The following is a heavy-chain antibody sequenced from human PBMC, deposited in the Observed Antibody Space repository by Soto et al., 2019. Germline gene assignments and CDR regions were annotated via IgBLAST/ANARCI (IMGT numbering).Heavy chain of an antibody. CDR3: AREGGNSFAFDI. Sequence: QVQLVQSGAEVKKPGSSVKVSCKASGGTFSSYAISWVRQAPGQGLEWMGGIIPIFGTANYAQKFQGRVTITADDATSTADMELSILRSEDTAVYYCAREGGNSFAFDIWGQGTMVTVSS. CDR2: IIPIFGTA. CDR1: GGTFSSYA. D-gene: IGHD2-21*02. J-gene: IGHJ3*02. V-gene: IGHV1-69*12.